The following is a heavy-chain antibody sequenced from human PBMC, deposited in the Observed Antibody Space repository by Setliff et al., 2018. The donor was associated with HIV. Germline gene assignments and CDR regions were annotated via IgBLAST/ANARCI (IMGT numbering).Heavy chain of an antibody. CDR3: ARSPSTRGAARPLNY. Sequence: ASVKVSCKASGYTFTNSDINWVRQAPGQGLEWMGWINPNSGGTNYAQKFQGWVTMTRDTSISTAYMELSRLRSDDTAVYYCARSPSTRGAARPLNYWGQGTLVTVSS. J-gene: IGHJ4*02. CDR2: INPNSGGT. D-gene: IGHD6-6*01. CDR1: GYTFTNSD. V-gene: IGHV1-2*04.